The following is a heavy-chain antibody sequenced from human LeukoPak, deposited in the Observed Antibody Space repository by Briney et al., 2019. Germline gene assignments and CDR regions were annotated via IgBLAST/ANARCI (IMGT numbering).Heavy chain of an antibody. CDR3: ARDGDYEISAN. J-gene: IGHJ4*02. D-gene: IGHD4-17*01. CDR2: IIPIFGTA. V-gene: IGHV1-69*13. Sequence: ASVKVSCKASGGTFSSYAISWVRQAPGQGLEWMGGIIPIFGTANYAQKFQGRVTITADESTSTAYMELSSPRSEDTAVYYCARDGDYEISANWGQGTLVTVSS. CDR1: GGTFSSYA.